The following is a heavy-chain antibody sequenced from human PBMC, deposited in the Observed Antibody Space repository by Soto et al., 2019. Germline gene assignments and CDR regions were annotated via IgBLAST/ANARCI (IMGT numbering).Heavy chain of an antibody. CDR3: ARGGYSGSGCLDY. CDR2: VFHSGMT. D-gene: IGHD1-26*01. Sequence: QVQLQESGPRLVKPSETLTLTCTVSGSSVSSASYYWSWIRQPPGKGLEWIGNVFHSGMTDYNPSLNSRLSISVDTSKIHLSLNLNSVTAADAAVYYCARGGYSGSGCLDYWGQGTLVTVSS. CDR1: GSSVSSASYY. J-gene: IGHJ4*02. V-gene: IGHV4-61*03.